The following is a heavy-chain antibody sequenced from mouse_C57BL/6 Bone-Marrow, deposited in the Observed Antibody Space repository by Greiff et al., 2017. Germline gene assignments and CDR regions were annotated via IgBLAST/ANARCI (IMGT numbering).Heavy chain of an antibody. CDR3: ARYDYDVYYYAMDY. CDR2: IYPRSGNT. V-gene: IGHV1-81*01. Sequence: VKLMESGAELARPGASVKLSCKASGYTFTSYGISWVKQRTGQGLEWIGEIYPRSGNTYYNEKFKGKATLTADKSSSTAYMELRSLTSEDSAVYFCARYDYDVYYYAMDYWGQGTSVTVSS. J-gene: IGHJ4*01. CDR1: GYTFTSYG. D-gene: IGHD2-4*01.